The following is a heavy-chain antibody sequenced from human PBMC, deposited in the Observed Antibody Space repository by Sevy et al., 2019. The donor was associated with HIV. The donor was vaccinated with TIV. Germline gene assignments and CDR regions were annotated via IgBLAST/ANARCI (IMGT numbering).Heavy chain of an antibody. CDR2: ISYDGSNK. D-gene: IGHD4-17*01. V-gene: IGHV3-30-3*01. CDR1: GFTFSSYA. J-gene: IGHJ5*02. CDR3: ARDQHDYAGNLRTGWFDP. Sequence: GGSLRLSCAASGFTFSSYAMHWVRQAPGKGLEWVAVISYDGSNKYYADSVKGRFTISRDNSKNTPYLQVKSLRTEDTAVYYCARDQHDYAGNLRTGWFDPWGQGTLVTVSS.